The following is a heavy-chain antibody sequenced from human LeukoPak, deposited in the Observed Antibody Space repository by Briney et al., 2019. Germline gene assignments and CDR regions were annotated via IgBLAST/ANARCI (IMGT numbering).Heavy chain of an antibody. V-gene: IGHV3-23*01. CDR2: VNGGGGST. CDR3: ARSIAADRGYYFDY. D-gene: IGHD6-13*01. CDR1: GFTFSTYA. J-gene: IGHJ4*02. Sequence: PGGSLRLSCAASGFTFSTYAISWVRQAPGKGLEWVSSVNGGGGSTYYADSVKGRFTISRDNSKNTLYLQMNSLRAEDTAVYYCARSIAADRGYYFDYWGQGTLVTVSS.